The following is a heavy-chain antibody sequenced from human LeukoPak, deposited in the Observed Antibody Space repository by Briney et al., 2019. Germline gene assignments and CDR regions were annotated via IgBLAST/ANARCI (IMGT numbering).Heavy chain of an antibody. CDR1: GFTFSSYA. CDR3: ATDLSGRQDY. CDR2: ISGGDDST. D-gene: IGHD5-12*01. Sequence: GSLRLSCAASGFTFSSYAMSWVRQAPGKGLEWVSTISGGDDSTYYADSVKGRFTISRNNAGDTLFLQMNSLRAEDTGVYYCATDLSGRQDYWGQGTLVTVSS. V-gene: IGHV3-23*01. J-gene: IGHJ4*02.